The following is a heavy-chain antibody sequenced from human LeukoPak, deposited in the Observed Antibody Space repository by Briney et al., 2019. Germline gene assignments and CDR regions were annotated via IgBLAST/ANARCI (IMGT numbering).Heavy chain of an antibody. CDR1: GGTFSSYA. D-gene: IGHD1-26*01. CDR2: IIPIFGTA. CDR3: ARDSGSCLYFDY. J-gene: IGHJ4*02. V-gene: IGHV1-69*05. Sequence: SVKVSCKASGGTFSSYAISWVRQAPGQGLEWMGGIIPIFGTANYAQKFQGRVTITTDESTSTAYMELSSLRSEDTAVYYCARDSGSCLYFDYWGQGTLVTVSS.